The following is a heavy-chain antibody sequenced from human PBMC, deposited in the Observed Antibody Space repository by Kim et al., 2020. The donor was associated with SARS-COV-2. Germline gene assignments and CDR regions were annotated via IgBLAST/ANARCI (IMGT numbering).Heavy chain of an antibody. CDR3: AKDRSPDSSSWYVDY. V-gene: IGHV3-30*18. CDR1: GFTFSSYG. CDR2: ISYDGSNK. J-gene: IGHJ4*02. D-gene: IGHD6-13*01. Sequence: GGSLRLSCAASGFTFSSYGMHWVRQAPGKGLEWVAVISYDGSNKYYADSVKGRFTISRDNSKNTLYLQMNSLRAEDTAVYYCAKDRSPDSSSWYVDYWGQGTLVTVSS.